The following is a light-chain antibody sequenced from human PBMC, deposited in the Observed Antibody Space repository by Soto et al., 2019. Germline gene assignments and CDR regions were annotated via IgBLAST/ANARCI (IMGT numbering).Light chain of an antibody. V-gene: IGKV1-5*03. J-gene: IGKJ2*01. CDR3: HHYDGYPFA. CDR2: KAS. Sequence: DIQMTQSPSTLSASVGDRVTITCRASQSVSNQLAWYQQKPGRAPNLLIYKASSLEIGVPSRFSGSGSGTDFTLTISGLKPEDFATYHCHHYDGYPFAFGQGTKVEIK. CDR1: QSVSNQ.